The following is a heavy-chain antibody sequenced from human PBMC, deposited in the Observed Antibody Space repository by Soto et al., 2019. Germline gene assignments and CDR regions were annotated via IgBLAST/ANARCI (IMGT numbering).Heavy chain of an antibody. CDR1: VYTFTSYG. J-gene: IGHJ6*02. CDR2: ISAYNGNT. Sequence: ASVKVSCKASVYTFTSYGISWVRQAPGQGLEWMGWISAYNGNTNYAQKLQGRVTMTTDTSTSTAYMELRSLRSDDTAVYYCARLYYYDSSGYLSYGMDVWGQGTTVTVSS. D-gene: IGHD3-22*01. V-gene: IGHV1-18*01. CDR3: ARLYYYDSSGYLSYGMDV.